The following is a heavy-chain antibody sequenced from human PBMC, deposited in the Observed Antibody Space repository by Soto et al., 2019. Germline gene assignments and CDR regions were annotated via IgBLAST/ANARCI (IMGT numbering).Heavy chain of an antibody. D-gene: IGHD3-10*01. CDR3: ERWTYYYGSGKFDP. CDR1: GGSISSYY. CDR2: IYYSGST. V-gene: IGHV4-59*01. J-gene: IGHJ5*02. Sequence: LSLTCTVSGGSISSYYWSWIRQPPGTGLEWIGYIYYSGSTNYNPSLKSRVTISVDTSKNQFSLKLSSVTAADTAVYYCERWTYYYGSGKFDPWGQGTLVTVSS.